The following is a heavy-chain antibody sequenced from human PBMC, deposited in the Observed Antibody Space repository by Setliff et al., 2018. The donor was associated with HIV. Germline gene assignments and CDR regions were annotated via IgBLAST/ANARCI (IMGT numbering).Heavy chain of an antibody. CDR1: GGSVYTASYY. CDR3: ARDDSSGYSPYYFDY. D-gene: IGHD3-22*01. J-gene: IGHJ4*02. Sequence: PSETLSLTCTVSGGSVYTASYYWGWVRQPPGKGLEWIGTFYFGRTTYYNPSLESRVTLSVDTSKNQFSLNLSSVTAADTAVYYCARDDSSGYSPYYFDYWGQGTLVTVSS. V-gene: IGHV4-39*07. CDR2: FYFGRTT.